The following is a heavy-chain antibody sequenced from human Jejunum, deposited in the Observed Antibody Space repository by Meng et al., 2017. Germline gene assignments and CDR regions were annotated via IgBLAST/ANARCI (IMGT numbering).Heavy chain of an antibody. V-gene: IGHV3-30*04. D-gene: IGHD3-10*01. CDR3: ARENYYGSGRLGAFDI. J-gene: IGHJ3*02. CDR2: ISDDRSQK. Sequence: GESLKISCAASGFPFSSYAMYWVRQAPGKGLEWLAVISDDRSQKYYADSVKGRLTISRDNSKDTLYLQMNSLRAEDTAVYYCARENYYGSGRLGAFDIWGQGTMVTVSS. CDR1: GFPFSSYA.